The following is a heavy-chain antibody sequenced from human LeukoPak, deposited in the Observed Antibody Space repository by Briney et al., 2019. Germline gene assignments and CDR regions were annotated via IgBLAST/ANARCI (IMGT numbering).Heavy chain of an antibody. Sequence: GGSLRLSCAASGFTFTSYSMHWVRQAPGQGLVWVSRINSDGSSKVHADSVKGRFTISRDNAKNTLYLQMNSLRADDTAVYYCTRGNSGPDYWGQGTLVTVSS. CDR1: GFTFTSYS. J-gene: IGHJ4*02. D-gene: IGHD5-12*01. CDR3: TRGNSGPDY. V-gene: IGHV3-74*01. CDR2: INSDGSSK.